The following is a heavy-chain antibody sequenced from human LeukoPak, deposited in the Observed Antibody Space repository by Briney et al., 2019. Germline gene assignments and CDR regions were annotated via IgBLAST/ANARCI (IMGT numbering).Heavy chain of an antibody. CDR2: ITSGSSYI. D-gene: IGHD5-18*01. J-gene: IGHJ4*02. CDR3: ASGDTENLDY. Sequence: GGSLRLSCAASGFTFSSYNMNWVRQAPGKGLEWVSSITSGSSYIYYADSVKGRFTISRDNSKNTLYLQMNSLRAEDTAVYYCASGDTENLDYWGQGTLVTVSS. V-gene: IGHV3-21*01. CDR1: GFTFSSYN.